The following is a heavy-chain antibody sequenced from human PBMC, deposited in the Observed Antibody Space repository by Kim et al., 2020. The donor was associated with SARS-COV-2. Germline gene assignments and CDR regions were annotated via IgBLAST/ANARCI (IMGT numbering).Heavy chain of an antibody. CDR1: GFTFRTYW. V-gene: IGHV3-7*01. Sequence: GGSLRLSCAPSGFTFRTYWMSWVRQAPGKGPEWVASINEDGSDKYYVDSVRARFTISRDNAKNSLYLQMNSLGAEDKAVYYCARGNLPSDSYFDYWGQGTLVTVS. D-gene: IGHD2-2*01. CDR3: ARGNLPSDSYFDY. J-gene: IGHJ4*02. CDR2: INEDGSDK.